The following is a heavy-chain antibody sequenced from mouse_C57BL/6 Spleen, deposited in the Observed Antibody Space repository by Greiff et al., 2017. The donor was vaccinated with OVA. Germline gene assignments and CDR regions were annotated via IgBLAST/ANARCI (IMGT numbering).Heavy chain of an antibody. Sequence: EVKLEESGGGLVQPGESLKLSCESNEYAFPSHDMPWVRKTPEKRLALVAAINSDGGSTYYPNTMERRFIISRDNTEKTLYLQMSSLRSEDTALYYCARNGSDYAWIDYWGQGTLVTVSA. CDR2: INSDGGST. CDR3: ARNGSDYAWIDY. V-gene: IGHV5-2*03. CDR1: EYAFPSHD. J-gene: IGHJ3*01. D-gene: IGHD2-13*01.